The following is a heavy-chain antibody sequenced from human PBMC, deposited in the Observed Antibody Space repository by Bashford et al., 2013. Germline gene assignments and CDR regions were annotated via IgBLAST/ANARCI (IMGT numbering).Heavy chain of an antibody. V-gene: IGHV1-24*01. CDR1: GYTLTELS. Sequence: ASVKVSCKVSGYTLTELSMHWVRQAPGKGLEWMGGFDPEDGETIYAQKFQGRVTITRDTSASTAYMELSSLRSEDTAVYYCARVPVIPFGDYVPMGWFDPWGQGTLVTVSS. J-gene: IGHJ5*02. CDR3: ARVPVIPFGDYVPMGWFDP. D-gene: IGHD4-17*01. CDR2: FDPEDGET.